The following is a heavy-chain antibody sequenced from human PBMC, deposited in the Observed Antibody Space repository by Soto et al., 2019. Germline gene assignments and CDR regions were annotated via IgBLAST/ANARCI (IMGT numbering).Heavy chain of an antibody. V-gene: IGHV3-48*01. D-gene: IGHD1-26*01. J-gene: IGHJ5*02. CDR3: AREGGSLNWFDP. CDR1: GFTFSSYS. Sequence: EVQLVESGGGLVQPGGSLRLSCAASGFTFSSYSMNWVRQAPGKGLEWVSYISSSSSTIYYADSVKGRFTISRDNAKNSLYLQMHRLRAEDTAVYYCAREGGSLNWFDPWRPGTLVSVSS. CDR2: ISSSSSTI.